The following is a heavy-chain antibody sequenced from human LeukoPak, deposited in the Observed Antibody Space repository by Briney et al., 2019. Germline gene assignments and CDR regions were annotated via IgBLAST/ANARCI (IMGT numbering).Heavy chain of an antibody. J-gene: IGHJ4*02. CDR2: ISYDGSNE. Sequence: GGSLRLSCAASGFTFSSYVMHWVRQPPGKGLEWVAIISYDGSNEYYADSVKGRFTISGDNAKNSVYLQMNSLRAEDTAVYYCARDAIIDYWGQGTLVTVSS. CDR1: GFTFSSYV. CDR3: ARDAIIDY. V-gene: IGHV3-30*04.